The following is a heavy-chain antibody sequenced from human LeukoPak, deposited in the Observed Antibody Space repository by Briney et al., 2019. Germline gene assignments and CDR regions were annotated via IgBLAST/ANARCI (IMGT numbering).Heavy chain of an antibody. CDR2: INPNSGGT. CDR3: AREYYYDSSGWFDY. J-gene: IGHJ4*02. D-gene: IGHD3-22*01. Sequence: ASVKVSCKASGYTFTDYCLHWVRQAPGQGLEWMGWINPNSGGTNYAQKFQGRVTMTRDTSISTAYMELSRLRSDDTAVYYCAREYYYDSSGWFDYWGQGTLVTVSS. CDR1: GYTFTDYC. V-gene: IGHV1-2*02.